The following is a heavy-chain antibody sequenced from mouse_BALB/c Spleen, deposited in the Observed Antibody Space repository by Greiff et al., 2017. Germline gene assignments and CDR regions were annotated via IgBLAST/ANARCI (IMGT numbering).Heavy chain of an antibody. D-gene: IGHD1-2*01. J-gene: IGHJ4*01. CDR2: ISSGGST. CDR3: ARGLLTTATRIYAMDY. CDR1: GFTFSSYA. V-gene: IGHV5-6-5*01. Sequence: EVKVVESGGGLVKPGGSLKLSCAASGFTFSSYAMSWVRQTPEKRLEWVASISSGGSTYYPDSVKGRFTISRDNARNILYLQMSSLRSEDTAMYYCARGLLTTATRIYAMDYWGQGTSVTVSS.